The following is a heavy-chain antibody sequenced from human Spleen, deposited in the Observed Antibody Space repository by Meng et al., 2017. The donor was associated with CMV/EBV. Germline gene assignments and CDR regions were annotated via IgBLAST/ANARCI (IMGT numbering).Heavy chain of an antibody. J-gene: IGHJ3*02. Sequence: GESLKISCAASGFTFATYSMNWVRQAPGKRLEWLSYISSSGSTIFYADSVKGRFTISRDNAKNTLYLQMNSLRAEDTAVYYCAREAHYGSGAFDIWGQGTMVTDSS. CDR1: GFTFATYS. CDR2: ISSSGSTI. V-gene: IGHV3-48*04. D-gene: IGHD3-10*01. CDR3: AREAHYGSGAFDI.